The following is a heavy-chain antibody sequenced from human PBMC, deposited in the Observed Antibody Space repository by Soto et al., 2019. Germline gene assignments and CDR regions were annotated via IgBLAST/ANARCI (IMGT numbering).Heavy chain of an antibody. V-gene: IGHV4-30-4*01. CDR2: IYYSGST. J-gene: IGHJ5*02. D-gene: IGHD3-22*01. CDR1: GGSISSGDYY. Sequence: TLSLTCTVSGGSISSGDYYWSWIRQPPGKGLEWIGYIYYSGSTYYNPSLKSRVTISVDTSKNQFSLKLSSVTAADTAVYYCARDPGLAFGHYYDSSGSWFDPWGQGTLVTVSS. CDR3: ARDPGLAFGHYYDSSGSWFDP.